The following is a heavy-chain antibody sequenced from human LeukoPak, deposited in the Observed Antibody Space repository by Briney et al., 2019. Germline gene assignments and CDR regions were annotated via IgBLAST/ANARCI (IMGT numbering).Heavy chain of an antibody. V-gene: IGHV4-61*02. Sequence: SETLSLTCTVSGGSISSDLYYWAWIRQPAGKGLEWIGRIFTSGSTNYNPSLKSRVTISVDTSKNQFSLKLSSVTAADTAVYYCARTDSYGYYFDYWGQGTLVTVSS. CDR3: ARTDSYGYYFDY. CDR2: IFTSGST. CDR1: GGSISSDLYY. J-gene: IGHJ4*02. D-gene: IGHD5-18*01.